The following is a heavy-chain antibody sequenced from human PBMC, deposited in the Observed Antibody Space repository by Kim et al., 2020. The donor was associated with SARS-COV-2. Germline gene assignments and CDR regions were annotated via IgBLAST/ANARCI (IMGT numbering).Heavy chain of an antibody. J-gene: IGHJ3*02. CDR2: ISAYNGNT. CDR1: GYTFTSYG. V-gene: IGHV1-18*01. CDR3: ARDNWVYSGSYSGDAFDI. Sequence: ASVKVSCKASGYTFTSYGISWVRQAPGQGLEWMGWISAYNGNTNYAQKLQGRVTMTTDTSTSTAYMELRSLRSDDTAVYYCARDNWVYSGSYSGDAFDIWGQGTMVTVSS. D-gene: IGHD1-26*01.